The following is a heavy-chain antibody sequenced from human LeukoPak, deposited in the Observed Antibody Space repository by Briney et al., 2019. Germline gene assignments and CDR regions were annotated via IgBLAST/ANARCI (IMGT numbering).Heavy chain of an antibody. J-gene: IGHJ4*02. CDR1: GFTFSSYS. CDR3: ARDSRDYDFWSGPKQYYFDY. D-gene: IGHD3-3*01. V-gene: IGHV3-21*01. Sequence: GGSLRLSCVASGFTFSSYSMNWVRQAPGKGLEWVSSISSSSSYIYYADSVKGRLTISRDNAKNSLYLQMNSLRAEDTAVYYCARDSRDYDFWSGPKQYYFDYWGQGTLVTVSS. CDR2: ISSSSSYI.